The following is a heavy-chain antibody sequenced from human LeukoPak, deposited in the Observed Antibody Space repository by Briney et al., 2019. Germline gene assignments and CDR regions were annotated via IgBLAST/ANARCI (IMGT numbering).Heavy chain of an antibody. CDR1: GGSISSYY. Sequence: SGTLSLTCTVSGGSISSYYWSWIRQPPGKGLEWIGYIYYSGSTNYNPSLKSRVTISVDTSKNQFSLKLSSVTAADTAVYYCARGGRQDSSSWNYYYYGMDVWGQGTTVTVSS. CDR2: IYYSGST. CDR3: ARGGRQDSSSWNYYYYGMDV. J-gene: IGHJ6*02. D-gene: IGHD6-13*01. V-gene: IGHV4-59*01.